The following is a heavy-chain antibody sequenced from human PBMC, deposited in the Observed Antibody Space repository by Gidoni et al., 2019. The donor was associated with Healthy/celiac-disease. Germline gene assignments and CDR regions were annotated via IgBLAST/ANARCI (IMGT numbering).Heavy chain of an antibody. CDR1: GFTFSSYA. D-gene: IGHD4-4*01. V-gene: IGHV3-23*01. CDR2: ISGSGGST. CDR3: AKGGATLSLDYYYGMDV. J-gene: IGHJ6*02. Sequence: EVQLLESGGGLVQPGGSLRLSCSASGFTFSSYAMSWVRQAPGKGLEWVSAISGSGGSTYYADSVKGRFTISRDNSKNTLYLQMNSLRAEDTAVYYCAKGGATLSLDYYYGMDVWGQGTTVTVSS.